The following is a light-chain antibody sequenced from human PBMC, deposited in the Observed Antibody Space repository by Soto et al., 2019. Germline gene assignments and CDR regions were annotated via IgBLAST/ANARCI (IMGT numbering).Light chain of an antibody. CDR1: SSNIGSNT. CDR2: SSD. V-gene: IGLV1-44*01. J-gene: IGLJ3*02. CDR3: AAWDGSLDVVV. Sequence: QSVLTQPPSASETPGQRVSISCSGSSSNIGSNTVNWYHQLPGTAPKLLIHSSDQRPSGVPDRFSGSESGTSASLAISGLQSEDEADYYCAAWDGSLDVVVFGGGTK.